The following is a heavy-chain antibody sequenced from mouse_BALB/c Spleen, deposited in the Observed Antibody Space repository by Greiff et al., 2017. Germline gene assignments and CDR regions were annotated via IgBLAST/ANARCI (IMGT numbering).Heavy chain of an antibody. D-gene: IGHD1-1*01. V-gene: IGHV5-6-5*01. CDR3: ARSPYYYGSSYYIDY. CDR2: ISSGGST. CDR1: GFTFSSYA. J-gene: IGHJ2*01. Sequence: EVKLVESGGGLVKPGGSLKLSCAASGFTFSSYAMSWVRQTPEKRLEWVASISSGGSTYYPDSVKGRFTISRDNARNILYLQMSSLRSEDAAMYYCARSPYYYGSSYYIDYWGQGTTLTVSS.